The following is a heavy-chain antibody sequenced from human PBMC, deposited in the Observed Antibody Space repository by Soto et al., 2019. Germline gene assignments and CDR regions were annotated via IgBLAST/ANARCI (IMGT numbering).Heavy chain of an antibody. Sequence: PGGSLRLSCAASGFTVSSNYMSWVRQAPGKGLEWVSVIYSGGSTYYADSVKGRCTISRDNSKNTLYLQMNNLKAEDTAVYYCGREIIIPASRPYGMDVWGQGTTVTVSS. J-gene: IGHJ6*02. CDR2: IYSGGST. CDR3: GREIIIPASRPYGMDV. CDR1: GFTVSSNY. D-gene: IGHD3-3*01. V-gene: IGHV3-53*01.